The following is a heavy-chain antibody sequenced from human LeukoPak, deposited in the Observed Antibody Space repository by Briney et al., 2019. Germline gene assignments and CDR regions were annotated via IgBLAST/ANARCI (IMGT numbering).Heavy chain of an antibody. Sequence: EGSLRLSCASSGFNFGEFWMAWVRQTAGMGVEWVADIKDDGSEKYYVESVKGRFTISRDNAKNSVSLQMNAPRAEDTAVYYCGRIFNIWGTFRNTWGQGTQVTVSS. CDR3: GRIFNIWGTFRNT. V-gene: IGHV3-7*01. D-gene: IGHD3-16*02. CDR1: GFNFGEFW. CDR2: IKDDGSEK. J-gene: IGHJ4*02.